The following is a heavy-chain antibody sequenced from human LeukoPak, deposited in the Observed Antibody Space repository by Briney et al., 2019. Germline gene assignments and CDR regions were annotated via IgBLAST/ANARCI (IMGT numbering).Heavy chain of an antibody. D-gene: IGHD5-18*01. CDR3: AKVDTAMNWFDP. J-gene: IGHJ5*02. V-gene: IGHV4-59*01. Sequence: SETLSLTCTVSGGSISGYYWNWIRQPPGKGLEWIGYMYYSGTPNYNPSLKSRVTISEDTSKNQFSLTLRSVTAADTAVYYCAKVDTAMNWFDPWGQGTLVTVSS. CDR2: MYYSGTP. CDR1: GGSISGYY.